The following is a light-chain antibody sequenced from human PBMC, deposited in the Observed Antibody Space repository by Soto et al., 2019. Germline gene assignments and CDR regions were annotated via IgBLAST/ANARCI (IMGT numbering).Light chain of an antibody. CDR1: QRISNF. CDR2: GAS. V-gene: IGKV1-39*01. Sequence: DIQMTQSPSSLSASVGDRVTITCRTSQRISNFLNWYRQNPGKAPQLLIYGASTLQSGVPSRFRGSWSGTSFTLTITSLQPEDFGTYYCQQTYITPRTFGPGTKVDI. CDR3: QQTYITPRT. J-gene: IGKJ3*01.